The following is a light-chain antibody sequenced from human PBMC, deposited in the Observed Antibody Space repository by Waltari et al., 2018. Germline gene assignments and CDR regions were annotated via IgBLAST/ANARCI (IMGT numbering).Light chain of an antibody. CDR1: SSDVGSINL. CDR3: CSYTNTHVV. CDR2: EAT. V-gene: IGLV2-14*02. Sequence: QSALTQPASVSGSPGQSITISCTGTSSDVGSINLVSWYQQHPGQAPKLIIYEATKRTSGVSNLFSGSKSGNTASLTISVLQAEDEGDYYCCSYTNTHVVFGGGTKLTVL. J-gene: IGLJ2*01.